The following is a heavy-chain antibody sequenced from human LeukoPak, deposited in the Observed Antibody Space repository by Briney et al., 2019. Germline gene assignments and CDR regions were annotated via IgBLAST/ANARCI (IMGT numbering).Heavy chain of an antibody. V-gene: IGHV4-59*01. CDR1: GGSISSYY. CDR3: ARRRGREYGMDV. D-gene: IGHD2-15*01. J-gene: IGHJ6*02. CDR2: IYYSGST. Sequence: SETLSLTCTVSGGSISSYYWSWILQPPGKGLEWIGYIYYSGSTNYNPSLKSRVTISVDTSKNQFSLKLSSVTAADTAVYYCARRRGREYGMDVWGQGTTVTVSS.